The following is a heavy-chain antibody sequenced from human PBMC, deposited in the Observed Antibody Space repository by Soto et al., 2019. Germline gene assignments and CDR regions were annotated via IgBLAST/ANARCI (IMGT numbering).Heavy chain of an antibody. V-gene: IGHV6-1*01. D-gene: IGHD6-19*01. CDR1: GDSVSSNSAA. Sequence: SQTLSLTCAISGDSVSSNSAAWDWIRQSPSRGLEWLGRTYYRSKWYNDYAVSVESRITINPETTKNQFSQQLNSVTPEDTAVYYCARDHYSGWLNNAFDIWGQGTVVTVSS. CDR3: ARDHYSGWLNNAFDI. J-gene: IGHJ3*02. CDR2: TYYRSKWYN.